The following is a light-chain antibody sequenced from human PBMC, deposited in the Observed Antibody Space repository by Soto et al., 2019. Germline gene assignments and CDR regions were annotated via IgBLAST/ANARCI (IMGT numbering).Light chain of an antibody. CDR1: QNMANY. Sequence: DIQMTQSPSSLSASVGDRVTITCRASQNMANYLTGYQQKPGKPRNLLISAASSLQSGVPSRFSGSGSGTDFTIIISSLQPEDFATYYCQHSYTTPITFGQGTRLEIK. V-gene: IGKV1-39*01. CDR3: QHSYTTPIT. J-gene: IGKJ5*01. CDR2: AAS.